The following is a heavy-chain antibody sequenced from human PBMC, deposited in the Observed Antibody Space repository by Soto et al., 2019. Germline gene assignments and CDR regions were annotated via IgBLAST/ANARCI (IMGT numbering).Heavy chain of an antibody. CDR2: IYSTGTT. D-gene: IGHD5-12*01. CDR3: ARVGGQKSGSDYYDYYDSEV. J-gene: IGHJ6*01. Sequence: SDLLSLTCPLSGHSINGYYWRWIRQPPGKGPEWLGYIYSTGTTTYNPSLKSRITISADTSKNHFSLKLCSVTAADTAVYYCARVGGQKSGSDYYDYYDSEVWRRGNTGT. V-gene: IGHV4-59*12. CDR1: GHSINGYY.